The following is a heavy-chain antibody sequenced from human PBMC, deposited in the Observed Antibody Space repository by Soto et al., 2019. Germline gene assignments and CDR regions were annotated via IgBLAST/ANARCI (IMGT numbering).Heavy chain of an antibody. D-gene: IGHD3-9*01. CDR1: GGTFSSFA. Sequence: QVQLVQSGAEVKKPGSSVKLSCKASGGTFSSFAISWVRQAPGQGLVWMGGTIPIFGTANYAQKFQGRVTITAEETTSTACMELSSLRSEETAVYYCARDHGGRYFDWLLQRLAETHSVGGMDVWGQGTTVTVSS. V-gene: IGHV1-69*12. J-gene: IGHJ6*02. CDR3: ARDHGGRYFDWLLQRLAETHSVGGMDV. CDR2: TIPIFGTA.